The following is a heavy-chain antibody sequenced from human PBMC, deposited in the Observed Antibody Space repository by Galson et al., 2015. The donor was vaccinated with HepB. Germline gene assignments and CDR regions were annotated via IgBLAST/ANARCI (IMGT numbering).Heavy chain of an antibody. CDR2: INSDGSST. Sequence: SLRLSCAASGFTFSSYWMHWVRQAPGKGLVWVSRINSDGSSTSYADSVKGRFTISRDNAKNTLYLQMNSLRAEDTAVYYCARGYYDSSGYWGNYYYYGMDVWGQGTTVTVSS. J-gene: IGHJ6*02. CDR3: ARGYYDSSGYWGNYYYYGMDV. CDR1: GFTFSSYW. D-gene: IGHD3-22*01. V-gene: IGHV3-74*01.